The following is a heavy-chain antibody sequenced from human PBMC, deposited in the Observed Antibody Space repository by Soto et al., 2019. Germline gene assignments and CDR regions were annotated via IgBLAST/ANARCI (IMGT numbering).Heavy chain of an antibody. V-gene: IGHV1-69*08. J-gene: IGHJ5*02. CDR3: AGDPDSHYNDSHASSYP. CDR2: IIPIIGII. CDR1: GGTFSTYT. D-gene: IGHD4-4*01. Sequence: QVQLVQSGAEVKKPGSSVKVSCKASGGTFSTYTITWVRQAPGQGLEWMGRIIPIIGIINYAQKFQGRVTISADKFTGTAXMELTGLXXXATXVYYCAGDPDSHYNDSHASSYPWGQGTLVTVSS.